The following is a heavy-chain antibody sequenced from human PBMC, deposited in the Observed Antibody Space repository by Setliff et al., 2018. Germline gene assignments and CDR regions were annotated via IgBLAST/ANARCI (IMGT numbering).Heavy chain of an antibody. V-gene: IGHV1-8*01. Sequence: ASVKVSCKASGYTFTSYDINWVRQATGQGLEWMGWMNPNSGNTGYAQKFQGRVTMTRNTSIRTGYIELSSLRSEDTAVYYCATLIKYSSSWPHDAFDIWGQGTMCTGSS. CDR1: GYTFTSYD. J-gene: IGHJ3*02. CDR2: MNPNSGNT. CDR3: ATLIKYSSSWPHDAFDI. D-gene: IGHD6-13*01.